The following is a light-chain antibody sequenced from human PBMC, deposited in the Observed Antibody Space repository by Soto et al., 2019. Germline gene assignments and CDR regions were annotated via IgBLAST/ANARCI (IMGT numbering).Light chain of an antibody. CDR3: QQYNDNWT. Sequence: DIPMTQSPSNLSASVGDRVTITCRASQSISSWLAWYQQKPGTAPKLLIYKASTLQSGVPSRFSGSGSGTEFTLTISSLQPDDSATYYCQQYNDNWTFGQGTKVEIK. CDR2: KAS. V-gene: IGKV1-5*03. J-gene: IGKJ1*01. CDR1: QSISSW.